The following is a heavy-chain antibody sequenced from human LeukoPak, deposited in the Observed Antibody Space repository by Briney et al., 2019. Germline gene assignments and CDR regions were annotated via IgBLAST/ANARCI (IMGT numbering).Heavy chain of an antibody. CDR1: GFRFSYHD. D-gene: IGHD1-14*01. CDR2: IGAAGAHT. J-gene: IGHJ3*02. CDR3: ARELGGTKTGGLDI. Sequence: GGSLRLSCAASGFRFSYHDMHWVRQAPGKGLEFVSSIGAAGAHTFYADSVKGRFTISRDNFQSTMYLQMDGLRPEDSAVYYCARELGGTKTGGLDIWGQGTVVTVSS. V-gene: IGHV3-64*02.